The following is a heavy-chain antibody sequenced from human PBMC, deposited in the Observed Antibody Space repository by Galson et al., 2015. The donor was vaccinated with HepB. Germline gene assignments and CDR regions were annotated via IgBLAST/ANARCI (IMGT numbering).Heavy chain of an antibody. Sequence: LRLSCAASGFTFSNYAMNWVRQAPGKGLEWVSGLSGSGDNTFYADTVKDRFTISRDNSKNTLYLQMNSLRAEDTAVYYCAKGNHYYYYYGMDVWGQGTTDTVSS. V-gene: IGHV3-23*01. CDR3: AKGNHYYYYYGMDV. CDR2: LSGSGDNT. D-gene: IGHD1-14*01. CDR1: GFTFSNYA. J-gene: IGHJ6*02.